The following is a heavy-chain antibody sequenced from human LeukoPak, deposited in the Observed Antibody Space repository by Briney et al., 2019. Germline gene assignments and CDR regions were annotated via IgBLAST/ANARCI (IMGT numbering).Heavy chain of an antibody. Sequence: SETLSLTCTVSGGSISSYYWSWIRQPPGKGLEWIGYIYYSGSTNYNPSLKSRVTISVDTSKNQFSLKLSSVTAADTAVYYCARVSWGIAAAGITGDYYYYMDVWGKGTSVTISS. CDR1: GGSISSYY. J-gene: IGHJ6*03. D-gene: IGHD6-13*01. CDR3: ARVSWGIAAAGITGDYYYYMDV. CDR2: IYYSGST. V-gene: IGHV4-59*01.